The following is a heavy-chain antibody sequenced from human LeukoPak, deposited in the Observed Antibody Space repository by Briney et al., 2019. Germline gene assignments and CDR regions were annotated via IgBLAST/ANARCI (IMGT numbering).Heavy chain of an antibody. Sequence: SVKVSCKASGGIFSSYAISWVRQAPGQGLEWMGGIIPIFGTANYAQKFQGRVTITTDESTSTAYMELSSLRSEDTAVYYCARGSFYCSSTSSCRIIGLQHWGQGTLVTVSS. V-gene: IGHV1-69*05. J-gene: IGHJ1*01. CDR3: ARGSFYCSSTSSCRIIGLQH. D-gene: IGHD2-2*01. CDR1: GGIFSSYA. CDR2: IIPIFGTA.